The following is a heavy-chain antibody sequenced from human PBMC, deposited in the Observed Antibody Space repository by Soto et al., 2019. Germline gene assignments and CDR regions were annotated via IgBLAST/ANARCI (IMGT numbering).Heavy chain of an antibody. J-gene: IGHJ5*02. D-gene: IGHD5-18*01. Sequence: ASVKVSCKASGYTFTIYYMHWVRQAPGQGLEWMGIINPSGGSTSYAQKFQGRVTMTRDTSTSTVYMELSSLRSEDTAVYYCARAWRIYVDTAMDQLPIAPWGQRTLVTGSS. V-gene: IGHV1-46*01. CDR1: GYTFTIYY. CDR3: ARAWRIYVDTAMDQLPIAP. CDR2: INPSGGST.